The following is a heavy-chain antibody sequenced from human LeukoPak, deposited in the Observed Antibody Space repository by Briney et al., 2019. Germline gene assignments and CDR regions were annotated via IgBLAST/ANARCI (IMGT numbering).Heavy chain of an antibody. CDR2: IYYSGST. CDR1: GGSISSGDYY. V-gene: IGHV4-30-4*01. CDR3: ARGGLFAVVEPYYFDY. D-gene: IGHD3-10*02. J-gene: IGHJ4*02. Sequence: PSETLSLTCTVSGGSISSGDYYWSWIRQPPGKGLEWIGYIYYSGSTYYNPSLKSRVTISVDTSKNQFSLKLSSVTAADTAVYYCARGGLFAVVEPYYFDYWGQGTLVTVSS.